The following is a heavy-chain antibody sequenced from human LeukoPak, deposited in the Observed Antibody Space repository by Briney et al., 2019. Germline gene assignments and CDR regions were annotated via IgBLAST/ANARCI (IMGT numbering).Heavy chain of an antibody. J-gene: IGHJ6*03. CDR3: ARDGGSGYSYGVRYMDV. D-gene: IGHD5-18*01. V-gene: IGHV4-39*07. Sequence: PSETLSLTCTVSGGSISSSSYYWGWIRQPPGKGLEWIGSIYYSGSTYYNPSLKSRVTISVDTSKNQFSLKLSSVTAADTAVYYCARDGGSGYSYGVRYMDVWGKGTTVTVSS. CDR2: IYYSGST. CDR1: GGSISSSSYY.